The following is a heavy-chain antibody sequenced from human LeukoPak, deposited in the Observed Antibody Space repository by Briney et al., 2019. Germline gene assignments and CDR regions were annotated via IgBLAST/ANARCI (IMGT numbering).Heavy chain of an antibody. CDR3: ARHYYYYYMDV. J-gene: IGHJ6*03. Sequence: TLSLTCAVYGGSFSVYYWSWIRQPPGKGLEWIGEINHSGSTNYNPSLKSRVTISVDTSKNQFSLKLSSVTAADTAVYYCARHYYYYYMDVWGKGTTVTISS. CDR1: GGSFSVYY. CDR2: INHSGST. V-gene: IGHV4-34*01.